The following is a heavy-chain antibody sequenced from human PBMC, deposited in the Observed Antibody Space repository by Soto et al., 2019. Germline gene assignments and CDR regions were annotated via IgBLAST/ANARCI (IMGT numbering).Heavy chain of an antibody. J-gene: IGHJ6*02. CDR2: INTYNGNT. D-gene: IGHD3-9*01. V-gene: IGHV1-18*04. CDR1: GYTFTSYG. Sequence: GASVKVSCTASGYTFTSYGISWVRQAPGQGLELMGWINTYNGNTNYAQNLQDRVTMTTDTSMSTAYIELRSLTSDDTAVYYCARGRYDILTGYHYYYGMDVWGQGTTVTVSS. CDR3: ARGRYDILTGYHYYYGMDV.